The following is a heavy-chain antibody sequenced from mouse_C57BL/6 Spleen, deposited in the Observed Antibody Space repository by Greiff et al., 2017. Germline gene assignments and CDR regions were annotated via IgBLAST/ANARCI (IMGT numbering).Heavy chain of an antibody. V-gene: IGHV1-61*01. D-gene: IGHD4-1*01. Sequence: QVQLQQPGAELVRPGSSVKLSCKASGYTFTSYWMDWVKQRPGQGLEWIGNIYPSDSETHYNQKFKDKATLTVDKSSSTAYMQLSSLTSEDSAVXYCARAGNWDHYFDYWGQGTTLTVSS. CDR3: ARAGNWDHYFDY. CDR2: IYPSDSET. CDR1: GYTFTSYW. J-gene: IGHJ2*01.